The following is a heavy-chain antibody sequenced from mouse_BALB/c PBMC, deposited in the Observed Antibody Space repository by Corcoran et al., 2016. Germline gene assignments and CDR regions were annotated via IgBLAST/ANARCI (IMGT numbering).Heavy chain of an antibody. CDR1: GFNIKDTY. CDR3: GRRRSGGAMDY. D-gene: IGHD1-3*01. V-gene: IGHV14-3*02. CDR2: IDPANGNT. J-gene: IGHJ4*01. Sequence: EVQLQQSGAELVKPGASVKLSCTASGFNIKDTYMHWVKQRPEQGLEWIGRIDPANGNTKYDPKFQGKATITADTSSNTAYLQLSSLTSEDTAVYYCGRRRSGGAMDYWGQGTSVTVSS.